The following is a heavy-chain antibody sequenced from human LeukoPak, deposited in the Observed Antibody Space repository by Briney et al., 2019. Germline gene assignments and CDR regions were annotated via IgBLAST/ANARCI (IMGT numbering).Heavy chain of an antibody. Sequence: GGSLRLSCAASGFTVSSNYMSWVRQAPGKGLEWVSVIYSDGSTYYADSVKGRFTISRDNSKNTLYLQMNSLRVEDTAVYYCARGVDILTPFDYWGQGTLVTVSS. CDR1: GFTVSSNY. CDR3: ARGVDILTPFDY. V-gene: IGHV3-53*01. J-gene: IGHJ4*02. CDR2: IYSDGST. D-gene: IGHD3-9*01.